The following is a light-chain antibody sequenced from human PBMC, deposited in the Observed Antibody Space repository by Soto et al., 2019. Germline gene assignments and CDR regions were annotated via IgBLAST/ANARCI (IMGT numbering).Light chain of an antibody. J-gene: IGKJ1*01. CDR3: QQYGSSPPWT. CDR2: GAS. V-gene: IGKV3-20*01. Sequence: EIVLTQSPGTLSLSPGERATLSCRASQSVSSSYLAWYEQKPGQAPRLLMYGASSRATGIQDMFSGSGSGTDFTLTISRLEPEDFAVYYCQQYGSSPPWTFGQGTQGEIK. CDR1: QSVSSSY.